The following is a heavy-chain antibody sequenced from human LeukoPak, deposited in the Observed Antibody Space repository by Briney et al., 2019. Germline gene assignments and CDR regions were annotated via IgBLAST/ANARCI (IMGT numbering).Heavy chain of an antibody. CDR1: GGSISSSSYY. J-gene: IGHJ4*02. CDR3: ASQSPRATELFDY. Sequence: SETLSLTCTVSGGSISSSSYYWGWIRQPPGKGREWIGSIYYSGSTYYNPSLKSRVTISVDTSKNQFSLKLSSVTAADTAVYYCASQSPRATELFDYWGQGTLVTVSS. CDR2: IYYSGST. D-gene: IGHD1-26*01. V-gene: IGHV4-39*01.